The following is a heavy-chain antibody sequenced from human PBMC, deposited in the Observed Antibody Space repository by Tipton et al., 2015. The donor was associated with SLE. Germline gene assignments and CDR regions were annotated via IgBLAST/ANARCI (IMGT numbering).Heavy chain of an antibody. J-gene: IGHJ5*02. CDR3: AREKLVVGTHYIDP. Sequence: LRLSCTVSGDSVSSGGHYWAWIRQHPGKGLEWIGYIYYSGTTSYNPSLKSRPTISLDTSKNQFFLKLTSVTAADTAVYYCAREKLVVGTHYIDPWGQGTLVTVSS. D-gene: IGHD2-21*01. CDR1: GDSVSSGGHY. CDR2: IYYSGTT. V-gene: IGHV4-31*02.